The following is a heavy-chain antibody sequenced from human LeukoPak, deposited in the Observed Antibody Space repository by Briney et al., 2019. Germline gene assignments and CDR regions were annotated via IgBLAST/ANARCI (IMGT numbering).Heavy chain of an antibody. CDR2: ISWNSGSI. Sequence: SGRSLRLSCAASGFTFDDYAMHWVRQAPGKGLEWVSGISWNSGSIGYADSVKGRFTISRGNAKNSLYLQMNSLRAEDTALYYCAKDMVAVAGSQNYYYYYMDVWGKGTTVTVSS. J-gene: IGHJ6*03. CDR1: GFTFDDYA. V-gene: IGHV3-9*01. D-gene: IGHD6-19*01. CDR3: AKDMVAVAGSQNYYYYYMDV.